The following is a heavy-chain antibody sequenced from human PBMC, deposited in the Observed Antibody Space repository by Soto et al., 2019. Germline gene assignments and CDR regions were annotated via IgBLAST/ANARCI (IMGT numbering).Heavy chain of an antibody. J-gene: IGHJ6*02. Sequence: EVQLVESGGGVVQPGGSLRLSCEASGFTFRNYDMHWVRQGTGKGQEWVSGISAAGDPDYADSVEGRFTISRENAQNSFFLQMNSLRVGDTAVYYCARTDRDFYGLDVWGQGTTVIVSS. CDR3: ARTDRDFYGLDV. CDR1: GFTFRNYD. V-gene: IGHV3-13*05. CDR2: ISAAGDP.